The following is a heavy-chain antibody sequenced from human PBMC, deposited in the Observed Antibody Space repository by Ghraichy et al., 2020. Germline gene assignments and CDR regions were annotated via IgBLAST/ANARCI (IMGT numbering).Heavy chain of an antibody. Sequence: GGSLRLSCAASGFTFSSYSMNWVRQAPGKGLEWVSSISSSSSYIYYADSVKGRFTISRDNAKNSLYLQMNSLRAEDTAVYYCATDPADFWSGSLSYYYYYMDVWGKGTTVTVSS. J-gene: IGHJ6*03. CDR2: ISSSSSYI. CDR1: GFTFSSYS. CDR3: ATDPADFWSGSLSYYYYYMDV. D-gene: IGHD3-3*01. V-gene: IGHV3-21*01.